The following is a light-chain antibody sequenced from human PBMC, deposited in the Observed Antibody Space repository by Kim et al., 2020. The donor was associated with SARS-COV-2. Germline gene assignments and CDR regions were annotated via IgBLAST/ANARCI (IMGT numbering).Light chain of an antibody. CDR1: SLSSDY. J-gene: IGLJ3*02. CDR2: GKN. Sequence: LRQTARTTCQGASLSSDYASWYQQKQGPATVLVIYGKNNRPSRIPDRFSGSSSGNTASLTITGAQAEDEADYYCNSRDSSGNHLRVFGGGTKLTVL. CDR3: NSRDSSGNHLRV. V-gene: IGLV3-19*01.